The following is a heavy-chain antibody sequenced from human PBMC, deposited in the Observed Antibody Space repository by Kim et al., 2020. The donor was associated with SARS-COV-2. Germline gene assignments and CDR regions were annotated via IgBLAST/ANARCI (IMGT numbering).Heavy chain of an antibody. CDR3: ARVGAGRQLAYGMDV. V-gene: IGHV3-21*01. CDR1: GFTFSSYS. J-gene: IGHJ6*02. CDR2: ISSSSSYI. Sequence: GGSLRLSCAASGFTFSSYSMNWVRQAPGKGLEWVSSISSSSSYIYYADSVKGRFTISRDNAKNSLYLQMNSLRAEDTAVYYCARVGAGRQLAYGMDVWGQGTTVTVSS. D-gene: IGHD6-6*01.